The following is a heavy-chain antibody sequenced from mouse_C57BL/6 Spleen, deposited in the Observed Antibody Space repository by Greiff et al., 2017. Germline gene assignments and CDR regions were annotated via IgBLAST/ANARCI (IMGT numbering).Heavy chain of an antibody. CDR1: GYTFSDYG. Sequence: EVQLVESGGGLVKPGGSLKLSCAASGYTFSDYGMHWVRQAPEKGLEWVAYISSGSSTINYADTVKGRYTISRDNAKNTLFLQMTSLRSEDTAMYYCARRYYCGRDCYAMDYWGQGTSVTVSS. CDR3: ARRYYCGRDCYAMDY. J-gene: IGHJ4*01. CDR2: ISSGSSTI. D-gene: IGHD1-1*01. V-gene: IGHV5-17*01.